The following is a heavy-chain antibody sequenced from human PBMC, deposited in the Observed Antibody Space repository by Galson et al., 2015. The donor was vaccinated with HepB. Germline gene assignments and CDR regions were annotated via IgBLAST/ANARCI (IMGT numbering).Heavy chain of an antibody. D-gene: IGHD3-16*02. Sequence: SVKVSCKASGYTFTSYAMNWVRQAPGQGLEWMGWINTNTGNPTYAQGFTGRFVFPLDTSVSTAYLQISSLKAEDTAVYYCARGRLDGYRNSRRWFDPWGQGTLVTVSS. CDR2: INTNTGNP. V-gene: IGHV7-4-1*02. CDR3: ARGRLDGYRNSRRWFDP. J-gene: IGHJ5*02. CDR1: GYTFTSYA.